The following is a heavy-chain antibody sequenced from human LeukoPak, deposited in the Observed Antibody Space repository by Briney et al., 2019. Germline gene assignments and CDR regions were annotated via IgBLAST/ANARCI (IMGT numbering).Heavy chain of an antibody. D-gene: IGHD3-10*01. CDR1: GYTFTSYD. CDR3: ARRFGELLSHAFDI. V-gene: IGHV1-8*03. Sequence: GASVKVSCKTSGYTFTSYDINWVRQATGQALEWMGWMNPNSGNTGYAQKFQGRVTITRNTSISTAYMELSSLRSEDTAVYYCARRFGELLSHAFDIWGQGTMVTVSS. CDR2: MNPNSGNT. J-gene: IGHJ3*02.